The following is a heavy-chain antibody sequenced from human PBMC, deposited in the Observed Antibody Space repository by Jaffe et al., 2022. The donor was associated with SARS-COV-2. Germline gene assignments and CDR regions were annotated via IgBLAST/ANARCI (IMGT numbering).Heavy chain of an antibody. D-gene: IGHD2-21*02. CDR1: GFTFRTST. Sequence: EVELVESGGGLVKPGGSLRLSCVASGFTFRTSTMNWARQAPGKGLEWISSIGDDGYAYYAASVKGRFTISRDNAKNSIFLQMNGLRADDTAFYYCLRGDSRDIWGRGTLVTDSS. CDR3: LRGDSRDI. J-gene: IGHJ4*02. V-gene: IGHV3-21*02. CDR2: IGDDGYA.